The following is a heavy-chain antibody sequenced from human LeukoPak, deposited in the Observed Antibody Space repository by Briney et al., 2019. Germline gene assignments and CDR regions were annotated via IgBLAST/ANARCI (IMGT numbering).Heavy chain of an antibody. CDR3: ARAGYSGYAVPQFDP. CDR2: IYPGDSDT. Sequence: GESLKISCKGSGYSFTSYWIGWVRQMPGKGLEWMGIIYPGDSDTRYSPSFQDQVTVSADKSINTAYLQWSSLKASDTAIYYCARAGYSGYAVPQFDPWGQGTLVTVSS. CDR1: GYSFTSYW. D-gene: IGHD5-12*01. V-gene: IGHV5-51*01. J-gene: IGHJ5*02.